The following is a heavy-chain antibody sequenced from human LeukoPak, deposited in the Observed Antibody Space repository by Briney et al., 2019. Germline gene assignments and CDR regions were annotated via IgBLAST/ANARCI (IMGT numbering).Heavy chain of an antibody. CDR1: GFTFSSYS. D-gene: IGHD3-10*01. V-gene: IGHV3-21*01. J-gene: IGHJ6*03. Sequence: PGGSLRLSCAASGFTFSSYSMNWVRQAPGKGLEWVSSISSSSSYIYYADSVKGRFTISRDNAKNSLYLQMNSLRAEDTAVYYCASDSPVGDGYYYYYMDVWGKGTTVTVSS. CDR2: ISSSSSYI. CDR3: ASDSPVGDGYYYYYMDV.